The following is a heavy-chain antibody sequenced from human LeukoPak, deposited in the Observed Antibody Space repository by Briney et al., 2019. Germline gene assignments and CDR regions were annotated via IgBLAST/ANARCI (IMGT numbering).Heavy chain of an antibody. Sequence: SDTLSLTCNDPGRSVSSYYWSWIQQPAGMGLKWIGRIYTSGSNNYNPSLKSRVTMSVDTSKNQFSLKLSSVTAADTAVYYCAGADYGDRRGIFTWGQRTLVTISS. CDR1: GRSVSSYY. V-gene: IGHV4-4*07. D-gene: IGHD4-17*01. J-gene: IGHJ5*02. CDR2: IYTSGSN. CDR3: AGADYGDRRGIFT.